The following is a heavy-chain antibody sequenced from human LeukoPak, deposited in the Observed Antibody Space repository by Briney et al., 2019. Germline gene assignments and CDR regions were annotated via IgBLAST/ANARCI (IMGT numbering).Heavy chain of an antibody. V-gene: IGHV3-23*01. CDR1: GFAFSSYA. CDR3: AKDLERRSNPRGYFDY. D-gene: IGHD1-1*01. CDR2: ISGSGDST. Sequence: PGGSLRLSCAGSGFAFSSYAMSWVRQAPGKGLEWVSAISGSGDSTYYADSVKGRFTISRDNSRNTLYLQMNSLRAEDTAVYYCAKDLERRSNPRGYFDYWGQGTLVTVSS. J-gene: IGHJ4*02.